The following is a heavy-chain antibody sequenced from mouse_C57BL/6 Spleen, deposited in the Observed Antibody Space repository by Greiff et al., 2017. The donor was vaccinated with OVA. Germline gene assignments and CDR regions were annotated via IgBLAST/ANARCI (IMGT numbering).Heavy chain of an antibody. CDR1: GFTFSSYA. V-gene: IGHV5-4*01. CDR3: ARDPPYYYGSSSHWYFDV. D-gene: IGHD1-1*01. Sequence: EVKLMESGGGLVKPGGSLKLSCAASGFTFSSYAMSWVRQTPEKRLEWVATISDGGSYTYYPDNVKGRFTISRDNAKNNLYLQMSHLKSEDTAMYYCARDPPYYYGSSSHWYFDVWGTGTTVTVSS. J-gene: IGHJ1*03. CDR2: ISDGGSYT.